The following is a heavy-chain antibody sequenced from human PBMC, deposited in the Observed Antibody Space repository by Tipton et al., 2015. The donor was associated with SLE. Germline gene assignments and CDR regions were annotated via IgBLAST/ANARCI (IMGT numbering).Heavy chain of an antibody. V-gene: IGHV4-38-2*02. CDR1: GYSISSGYY. D-gene: IGHD3-22*01. Sequence: TLSLTCAVSGYSISSGYYWGWIRQPPGKGLGWIGGIYHSGSTYYNPSLKSRVTISVDTSKNQFSLKLSSVTAADTAVYYCARELYYYDSSGYYYYDAFDIWGQGTMVTVSS. CDR3: ARELYYYDSSGYYYYDAFDI. J-gene: IGHJ3*02. CDR2: IYHSGST.